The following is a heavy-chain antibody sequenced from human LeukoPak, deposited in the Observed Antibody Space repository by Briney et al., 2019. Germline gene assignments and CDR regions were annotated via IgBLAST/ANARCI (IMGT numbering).Heavy chain of an antibody. CDR3: ARDYGGNSNYYYYGMDV. CDR2: IYYSGST. Sequence: SETLSLTCTVSGGSISSYYGSWIRQPPGKGLEWIGYIYYSGSTNYNPSLKSRVTISVDTSKNQFSLKLSSVTAADTAVYYCARDYGGNSNYYYYGMDVWGQGTTVTVSS. V-gene: IGHV4-59*01. D-gene: IGHD4-23*01. CDR1: GGSISSYY. J-gene: IGHJ6*02.